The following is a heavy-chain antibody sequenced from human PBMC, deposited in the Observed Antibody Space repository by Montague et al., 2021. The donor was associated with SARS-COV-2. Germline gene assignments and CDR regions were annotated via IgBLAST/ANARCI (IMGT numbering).Heavy chain of an antibody. CDR1: GVSVTNGNYY. CDR2: FYYTGST. V-gene: IGHV4-61*01. J-gene: IGHJ4*02. D-gene: IGHD6-19*01. CDR3: VRDVGTGWGTFDS. Sequence: SETLSLTCIVSGVSVTNGNYYWSWIRQTPGKGLEWIGYFYYTGSTESNLSLKSPVTVSGDTSKNQLSLKPASVTAADTAVYFCVRDVGTGWGTFDSWGQGILVTVSA.